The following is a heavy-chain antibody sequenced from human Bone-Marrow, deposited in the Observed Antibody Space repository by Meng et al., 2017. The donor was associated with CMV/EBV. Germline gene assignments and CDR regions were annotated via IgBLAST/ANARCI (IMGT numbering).Heavy chain of an antibody. CDR2: ILPILNIA. J-gene: IGHJ2*01. CDR3: AKDGGQNYYDASGFIWYFDL. CDR1: GGTFNRNT. V-gene: IGHV1-69*02. Sequence: SVKVSCKASGGTFNRNTINWVRQAPGQGPEWMGRILPILNIANYAQSFEDRVTISADKSATTAYMELTNLRSEDTAIYFCAKDGGQNYYDASGFIWYFDLWGRGTLVTVSS. D-gene: IGHD3-16*01.